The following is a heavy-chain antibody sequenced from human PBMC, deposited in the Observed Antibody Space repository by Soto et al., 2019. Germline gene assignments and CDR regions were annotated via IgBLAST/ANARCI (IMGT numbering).Heavy chain of an antibody. CDR3: AKRNYGSEFDD. D-gene: IGHD1-7*01. CDR2: ISGSGGST. Sequence: EVQLLESGGGLVQPGGSLRLSCAASGFTFSSYAMNWVRQAPGKGLEWVSVISGSGGSTYDADSVKGRITISRDTSKKPLYLQMSLLSEEDTAVYYCAKRNYGSEFDDWGQGTMVTVSS. J-gene: IGHJ4*02. CDR1: GFTFSSYA. V-gene: IGHV3-23*01.